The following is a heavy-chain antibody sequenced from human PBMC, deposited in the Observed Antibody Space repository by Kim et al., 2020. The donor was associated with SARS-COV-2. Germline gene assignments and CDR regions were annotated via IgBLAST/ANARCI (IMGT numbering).Heavy chain of an antibody. CDR3: ARFYYDSSGYYGYFGY. V-gene: IGHV4-59*01. D-gene: IGHD3-22*01. J-gene: IGHJ4*02. Sequence: SLKSRITISVDTSKSQFSLKLSSVTAADTAVYYCARFYYDSSGYYGYFGYWGQGTLVTVSS.